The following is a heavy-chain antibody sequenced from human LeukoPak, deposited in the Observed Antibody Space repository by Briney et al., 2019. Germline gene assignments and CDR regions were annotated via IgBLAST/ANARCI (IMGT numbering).Heavy chain of an antibody. Sequence: GGSLRLSCAASGFTFSSYAMSWVRQAPGKGLEWVSAISGSGGSTYYVDSVKGRFTISRDNSKNTLYLQMNSLRAEDTAVYYCAKEGYSYGYYSYYFDYWGQGTLVTVSS. CDR2: ISGSGGST. CDR1: GFTFSSYA. CDR3: AKEGYSYGYYSYYFDY. D-gene: IGHD5-18*01. V-gene: IGHV3-23*01. J-gene: IGHJ4*02.